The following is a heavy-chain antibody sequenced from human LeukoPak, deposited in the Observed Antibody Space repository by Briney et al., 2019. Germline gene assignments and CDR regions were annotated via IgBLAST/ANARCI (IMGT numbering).Heavy chain of an antibody. CDR2: INPSGGST. Sequence: EASVKVSCKASGYTFTSYYMHWVRQAPGQGLEWMGIINPSGGSTSYAQKFQGRVTMTRDMSTSTVYMELGSLRSEDTAVYYCARGRGNFYGDYRMVFDYWGQGTLVTVSS. CDR3: ARGRGNFYGDYRMVFDY. J-gene: IGHJ4*02. V-gene: IGHV1-46*01. CDR1: GYTFTSYY. D-gene: IGHD4-17*01.